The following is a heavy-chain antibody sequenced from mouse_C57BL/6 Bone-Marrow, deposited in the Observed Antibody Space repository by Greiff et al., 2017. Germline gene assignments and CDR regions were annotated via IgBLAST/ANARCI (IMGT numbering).Heavy chain of an antibody. CDR3: AGVAPYYAMDY. J-gene: IGHJ4*01. Sequence: VQLVESGAELARPGASVKLSCKASGYTFTSYGISWVKQRTGQGLEWIGGIYPRSGNTYYNEKFKGKATLTADKSSSTAYMELRSLTSEDSAVYFCAGVAPYYAMDYWGQGTSVTVSS. CDR1: GYTFTSYG. CDR2: IYPRSGNT. V-gene: IGHV1-81*01. D-gene: IGHD1-1*02.